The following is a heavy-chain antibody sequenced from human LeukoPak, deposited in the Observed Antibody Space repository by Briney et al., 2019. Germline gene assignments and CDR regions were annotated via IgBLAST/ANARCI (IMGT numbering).Heavy chain of an antibody. CDR3: ARHKDYYYSYMDV. J-gene: IGHJ6*03. Sequence: SETLSLTCTVSGGSISSGSYYWSWIRQPAGKGLEWIGRIYMSGSTNYNPSLKSRVTISVDTSKNQFSLKLSSVTAADTAVYYCARHKDYYYSYMDVWGKGTTVTISS. CDR1: GGSISSGSYY. CDR2: IYMSGST. V-gene: IGHV4-61*02.